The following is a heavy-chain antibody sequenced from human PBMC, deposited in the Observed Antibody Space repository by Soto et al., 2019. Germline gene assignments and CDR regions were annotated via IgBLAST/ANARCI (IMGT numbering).Heavy chain of an antibody. CDR2: INGDGSST. J-gene: IGHJ4*02. D-gene: IGHD5-18*01. CDR1: GFTFSSYW. V-gene: IGHV3-74*01. CDR3: ARGGRSYGRGLDY. Sequence: EVQLVESGGGLVQPGGSLRLSCAGSGFTFSSYWMHWVRQAPGKGLVWVSRINGDGSSTSYADSVKGRFTISRDNAKNTLYLQMNSLRAEDTAVYFCARGGRSYGRGLDYWGQGTLVTVSS.